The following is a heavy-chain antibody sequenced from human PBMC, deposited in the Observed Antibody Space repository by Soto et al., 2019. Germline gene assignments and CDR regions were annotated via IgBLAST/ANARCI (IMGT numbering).Heavy chain of an antibody. CDR3: ASREGTYSSGYYFLGF. Sequence: QVQLEQSGAEVKQPGSSVKLSCKPSGGTFSTYAINWVRQAPGQGLEWMGAIIPLSGTADYSQKFQGRVKITSDESMSTAYLELRSLRYVNTAVYFCASREGTYSSGYYFLGFWGQGNLVNVSS. D-gene: IGHD6-19*01. J-gene: IGHJ4*02. CDR1: GGTFSTYA. V-gene: IGHV1-69*01. CDR2: IIPLSGTA.